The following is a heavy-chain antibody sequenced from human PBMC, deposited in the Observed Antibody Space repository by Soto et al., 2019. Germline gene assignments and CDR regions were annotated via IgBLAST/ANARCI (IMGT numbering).Heavy chain of an antibody. CDR3: ARAREGLRYFDWPTNWFDP. CDR2: INPNSGGT. D-gene: IGHD3-9*01. J-gene: IGHJ5*02. V-gene: IGHV1-2*02. CDR1: GYTFTGYY. Sequence: GASVKVSCKASGYTFTGYYMRWVRQAPGQGLEWMGWINPNSGGTNYAQKFQGRVTMTRDTSISTAYMELSRLRSDDTAVYYCARAREGLRYFDWPTNWFDPWGQGTLVTVSS.